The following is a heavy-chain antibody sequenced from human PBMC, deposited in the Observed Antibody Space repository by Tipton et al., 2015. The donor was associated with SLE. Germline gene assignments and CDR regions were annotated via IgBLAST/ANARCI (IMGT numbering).Heavy chain of an antibody. CDR2: IFYTGST. D-gene: IGHD3-10*01. CDR3: ARVTYDYYGSGSPRLYWFDP. CDR1: GGSISSDY. Sequence: TLSLTCTVPGGSISSDYWTWIRQPPGKGLEWIGSIFYTGSTTYNPSLKSRLTMSVDTSKNQFSLKLSSVTAADTAVYYCARVTYDYYGSGSPRLYWFDPWGQGTLVTVSS. J-gene: IGHJ5*02. V-gene: IGHV4-59*01.